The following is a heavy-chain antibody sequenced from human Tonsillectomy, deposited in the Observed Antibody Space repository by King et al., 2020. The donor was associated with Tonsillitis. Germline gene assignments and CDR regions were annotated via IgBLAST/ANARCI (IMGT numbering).Heavy chain of an antibody. CDR1: GYTFTSYD. D-gene: IGHD2-15*01. Sequence: QLVQSGAEVKKPGASVKVSCKASGYTFTSYDINWVRQATGQGLEWVGWMNPNSGNTGYAQKFQGRVTMTRNTSISTAYMELSSLRSEDTAVYYCARSGYCSGGSCYTPYYYYGMDVWGQGTTVTVSS. V-gene: IGHV1-8*02. CDR3: ARSGYCSGGSCYTPYYYYGMDV. CDR2: MNPNSGNT. J-gene: IGHJ6*02.